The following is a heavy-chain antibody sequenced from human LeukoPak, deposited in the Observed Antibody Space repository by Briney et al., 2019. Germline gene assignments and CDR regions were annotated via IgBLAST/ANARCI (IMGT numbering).Heavy chain of an antibody. Sequence: TSETLSLTCTVSGVSIRGYYWSWIRQPPGKGLEWIGYIYYTGSTNYNPSLKSRVTISVDTSKNQFSLKLSSVTAADTAVYYCARMSVTSLALYFDYWGQGTLVTVSS. CDR1: GVSIRGYY. D-gene: IGHD4-11*01. CDR2: IYYTGST. V-gene: IGHV4-59*01. J-gene: IGHJ4*02. CDR3: ARMSVTSLALYFDY.